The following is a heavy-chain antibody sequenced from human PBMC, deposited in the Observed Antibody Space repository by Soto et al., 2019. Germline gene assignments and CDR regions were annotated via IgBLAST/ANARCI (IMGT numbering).Heavy chain of an antibody. CDR1: GGSISSDF. CDR3: ATSNGFDP. CDR2: IFYTGTA. Sequence: SETLSLTCTVSGGSISSDFWSWIRQPPGKGLEWIGYIFYTGTAKYNPSLKSRVTISVDTSKNQFSLNLSSVSAAATAVYYCATSNGFDPWRKGTRVTVSP. J-gene: IGHJ5*02. V-gene: IGHV4-59*01.